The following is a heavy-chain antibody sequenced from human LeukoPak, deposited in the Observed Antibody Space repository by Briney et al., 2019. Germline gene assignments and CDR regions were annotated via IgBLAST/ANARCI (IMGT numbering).Heavy chain of an antibody. CDR3: ARARLGSTTSFYFDH. Sequence: GGSLRLSCAASGFSFSNSWMHWVRQAPGKGLEWMTFIRYDGNSKYYAGSVQGRFTLSRDNSKNTLYLQLDSLRGDDTAVYYCARARLGSTTSFYFDHWGQGALVTVSS. V-gene: IGHV3-30*02. J-gene: IGHJ4*02. CDR2: IRYDGNSK. D-gene: IGHD1-26*01. CDR1: GFSFSNSW.